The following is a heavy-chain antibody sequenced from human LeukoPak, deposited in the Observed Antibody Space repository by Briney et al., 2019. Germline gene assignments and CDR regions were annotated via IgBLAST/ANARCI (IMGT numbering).Heavy chain of an antibody. D-gene: IGHD1-7*01. J-gene: IGHJ4*02. Sequence: PSETLSLTCTVSGDSFSSYFWSWIRQPAGKGLEWIGRMYTSGITNSNPSLKSRVTMSVDTSMNQFSLNLTSVTAADTAVYYCAREITGTRGVDYWGQGILVTVSS. V-gene: IGHV4-4*07. CDR1: GDSFSSYF. CDR2: MYTSGIT. CDR3: AREITGTRGVDY.